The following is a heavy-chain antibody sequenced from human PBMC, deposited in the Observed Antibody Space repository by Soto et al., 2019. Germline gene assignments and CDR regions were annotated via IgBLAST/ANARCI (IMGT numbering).Heavy chain of an antibody. CDR3: AKVGSAPITIFGVVTGSFDY. D-gene: IGHD3-3*01. Sequence: GGSLRLSCAASGFTFSSYAMSWVRQAPGKGLEWVSAISGSGGSTYYADSVKGRFTISRDNSKNTLYLQMNSLRAEDTAVYYCAKVGSAPITIFGVVTGSFDYWGQGTLVTVSS. J-gene: IGHJ4*02. CDR1: GFTFSSYA. CDR2: ISGSGGST. V-gene: IGHV3-23*01.